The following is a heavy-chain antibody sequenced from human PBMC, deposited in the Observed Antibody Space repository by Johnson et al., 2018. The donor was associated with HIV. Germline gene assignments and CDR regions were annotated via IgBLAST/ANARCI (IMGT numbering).Heavy chain of an antibody. V-gene: IGHV3-30-3*02. CDR3: AKDIGDGYNRWGGLDI. CDR1: GFTFSSYA. Sequence: QVQVVESGGGVVQPGGSLRLSCAASGFTFSSYAMHWVRQAPGKGLEWVAGTSYAGSNKYYADSVKGRFTISRDNSKNTMYLQMNSLRAEDTAVYYCAKDIGDGYNRWGGLDIWGQGTMVTVSS. CDR2: TSYAGSNK. J-gene: IGHJ3*02. D-gene: IGHD5-24*01.